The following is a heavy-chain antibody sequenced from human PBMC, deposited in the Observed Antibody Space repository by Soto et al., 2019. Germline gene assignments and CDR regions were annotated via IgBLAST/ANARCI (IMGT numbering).Heavy chain of an antibody. D-gene: IGHD6-19*01. J-gene: IGHJ4*02. CDR1: GFTFSSYS. CDR2: ISSSSSYI. CDR3: ARLYSSGWYYFDY. V-gene: IGHV3-21*01. Sequence: KAGGSLRLSCAASGFTFSSYSMNWVRQAPGKGLEWVSSISSSSSYIYYADSVKGRFTISRDNAKNSLYLQMNSLRAEDTAVYYCARLYSSGWYYFDYWGQGTLVTVSS.